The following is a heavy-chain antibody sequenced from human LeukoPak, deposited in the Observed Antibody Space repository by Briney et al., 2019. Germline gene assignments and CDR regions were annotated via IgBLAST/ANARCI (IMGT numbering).Heavy chain of an antibody. CDR2: IYYSWST. D-gene: IGHD4-17*01. V-gene: IGHV4-59*08. J-gene: IGHJ6*02. Sequence: PSETLSLTCTVSGGSISTYYWSWIRQPPGKGLEWIGYIYYSWSTNYNPSLKSRVTISVDTSKNQFSLKLSSVTAADTAVYYCARYGDYYYYGMDVWGQGTTVTVSS. CDR1: GGSISTYY. CDR3: ARYGDYYYYGMDV.